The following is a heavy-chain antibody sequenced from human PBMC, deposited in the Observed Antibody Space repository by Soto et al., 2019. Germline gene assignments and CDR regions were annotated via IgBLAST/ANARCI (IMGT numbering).Heavy chain of an antibody. CDR2: IYYSGST. D-gene: IGHD6-19*01. Sequence: QLQLQESGPGLVKPSETLSLTCTVSGGSISSSSYYWGWVRQPPGKGLEWIGSIYYSGSTYYNPALKSRVTLSVDTSKHRVSPKQSCVTAADTAVYSCARKQRGLVNTPLVPWVQGTLVTVSS. J-gene: IGHJ5*02. CDR1: GGSISSSSYY. CDR3: ARKQRGLVNTPLVP. V-gene: IGHV4-39*01.